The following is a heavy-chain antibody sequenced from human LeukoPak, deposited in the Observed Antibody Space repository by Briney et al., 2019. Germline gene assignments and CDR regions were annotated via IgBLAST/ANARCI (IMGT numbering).Heavy chain of an antibody. V-gene: IGHV3-21*01. CDR2: ISSGSSYI. D-gene: IGHD6-19*01. CDR1: GFTFSSYS. J-gene: IGHJ4*02. CDR3: ARGYSNGWYVFDY. Sequence: PGGSLRLSCAASGFTFSSYSMNWVRQAPGKGLEWVSSISSGSSYIYYADSVKGRFTISRDNAKSSLYLQMNSLRAEDTAVYYCARGYSNGWYVFDYWGQGTLVTVSS.